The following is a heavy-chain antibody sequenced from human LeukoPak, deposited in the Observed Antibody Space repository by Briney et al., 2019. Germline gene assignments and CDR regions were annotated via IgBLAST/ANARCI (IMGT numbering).Heavy chain of an antibody. J-gene: IGHJ6*02. Sequence: PSETLSLTCTVSGGSISSYYWSWIRQPPGKGLEWIGYIYYSGSPTYTPSLKSRVTISVDPSKTQFSLKLSSVTAADTAVYYCARDDVVTTDYYYGMDVWGQGTTVTVSS. CDR2: IYYSGSP. CDR1: GGSISSYY. V-gene: IGHV4-59*01. D-gene: IGHD3-16*02. CDR3: ARDDVVTTDYYYGMDV.